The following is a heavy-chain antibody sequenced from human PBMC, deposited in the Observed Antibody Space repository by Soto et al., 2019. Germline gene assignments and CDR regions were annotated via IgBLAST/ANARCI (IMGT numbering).Heavy chain of an antibody. D-gene: IGHD6-19*01. Sequence: QVQLVESGGGVVQPGRSLRLSCAASGFTFSSSAMHWVRQAPGKGLEWVAVISYDGSNKFYADSVKGRFTISRDNSKNTLYLQMNSLRAEDTAVYYCARDTPNSSGYYWGQGTLVTVSS. CDR2: ISYDGSNK. CDR1: GFTFSSSA. J-gene: IGHJ4*02. V-gene: IGHV3-30-3*01. CDR3: ARDTPNSSGYY.